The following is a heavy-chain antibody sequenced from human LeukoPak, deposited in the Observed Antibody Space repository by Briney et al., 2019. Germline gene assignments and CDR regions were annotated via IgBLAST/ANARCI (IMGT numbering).Heavy chain of an antibody. CDR3: ARVFVLPPLGYCSSTSRPGAWFDP. CDR1: GYTFTSYG. V-gene: IGHV1-18*01. J-gene: IGHJ5*02. D-gene: IGHD2-2*01. Sequence: GASVKVSCKASGYTFTSYGISWVRQAPGQGLGWMGWISAYNGNTNYAQKLQGRVTMTTDTSTSTAYMELRSLRSDDTAVYYCARVFVLPPLGYCSSTSRPGAWFDPWGQGTLVTVSS. CDR2: ISAYNGNT.